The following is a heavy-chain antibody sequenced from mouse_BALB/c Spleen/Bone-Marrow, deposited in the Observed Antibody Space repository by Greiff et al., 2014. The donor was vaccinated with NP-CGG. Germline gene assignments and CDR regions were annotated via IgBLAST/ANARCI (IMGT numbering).Heavy chain of an antibody. CDR2: ISYSGST. J-gene: IGHJ4*01. V-gene: IGHV3-8*02. CDR1: GDSITSGY. CDR3: ARWGGYGNYDAMDY. Sequence: VQLQQSGPSLVKPSQTLSLTCSVTGDSITSGYWNWIRKFPGNKLEYMGYISYSGSTYYNPSLKSRISITRGTSKNQYYLQLNSVTTEDTATYYCARWGGYGNYDAMDYWGQGTSVTVSS. D-gene: IGHD2-10*02.